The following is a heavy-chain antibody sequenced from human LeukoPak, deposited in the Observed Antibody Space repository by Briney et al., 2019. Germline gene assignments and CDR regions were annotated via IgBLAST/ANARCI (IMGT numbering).Heavy chain of an antibody. CDR3: ARVPYSISSTDY. D-gene: IGHD6-6*01. CDR1: GYTFSNYW. Sequence: GEPLKISCKSSGYTFSNYWIGWVRQMPGKGLGWMGIIYPGDSDTRYSPSFEGQVSISADKSISTAYLQWSSLKASDTAMYYCARVPYSISSTDYWGQGTLVTVSS. V-gene: IGHV5-51*01. J-gene: IGHJ4*02. CDR2: IYPGDSDT.